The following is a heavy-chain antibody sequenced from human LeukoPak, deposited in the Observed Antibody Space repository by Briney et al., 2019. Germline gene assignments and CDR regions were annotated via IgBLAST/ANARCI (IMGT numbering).Heavy chain of an antibody. CDR1: GGSISSSSYY. D-gene: IGHD2-21*02. CDR2: IYYSGST. V-gene: IGHV4-39*01. CDR3: ARLGVTAIYSYSELHFDY. Sequence: PSETLSLTCTVSGGSISSSSYYWGWIRQPPGKGLEWIGSIYYSGSTYYNPSLKSRVTISVDTSKNQFSLKLSSVTAADTAVYYCARLGVTAIYSYSELHFDYWAREPWSPSPQ. J-gene: IGHJ4*02.